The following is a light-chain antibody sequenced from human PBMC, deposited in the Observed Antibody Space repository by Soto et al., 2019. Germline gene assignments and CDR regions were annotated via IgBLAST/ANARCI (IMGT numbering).Light chain of an antibody. CDR2: GAS. V-gene: IGKV3-20*01. CDR1: QSVSSSY. Sequence: EIVLTQSPGTLSLSPGERATLSCRASQSVSSSYLAWYQQKPGQAPRLLIYGASSRATGIPDRFSGSGSGTDFTITISRLEPEDFAVYYCQQYGSSLPFTFGPGTKVDIK. J-gene: IGKJ3*01. CDR3: QQYGSSLPFT.